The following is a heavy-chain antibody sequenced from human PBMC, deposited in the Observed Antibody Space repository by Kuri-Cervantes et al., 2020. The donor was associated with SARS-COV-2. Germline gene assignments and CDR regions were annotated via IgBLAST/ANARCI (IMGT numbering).Heavy chain of an antibody. CDR2: IYTGGDT. V-gene: IGHV3-53*01. CDR3: ARVTVTMIVGGYWFDL. D-gene: IGHD3-22*01. CDR1: GITVNSNY. J-gene: IGHJ5*02. Sequence: GESLKISCAASGITVNSNYMSWVRQAPGKGLEWVSIIYTGGDTYYADSVKGRFTIARDISKNTLYLQLNSLKNEDTAVYYCARVTVTMIVGGYWFDLWGQGTPVTVSS.